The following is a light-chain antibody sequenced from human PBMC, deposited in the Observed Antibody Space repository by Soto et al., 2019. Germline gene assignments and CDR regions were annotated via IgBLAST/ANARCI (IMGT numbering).Light chain of an antibody. J-gene: IGKJ3*01. CDR3: QQYVTPPFT. CDR2: GAS. Sequence: EIVLTQSPGTLSLSPGERATLSCRASESINRVYLAWYQHKPGQAPRLLIFGASERATGIPDRFSGSGSGTDFTLTISRLEPEDFAVYYCQQYVTPPFTFGTGTKVDI. CDR1: ESINRVY. V-gene: IGKV3-20*01.